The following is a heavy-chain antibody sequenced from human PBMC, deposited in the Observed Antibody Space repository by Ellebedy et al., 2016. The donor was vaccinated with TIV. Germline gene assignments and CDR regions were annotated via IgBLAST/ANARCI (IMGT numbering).Heavy chain of an antibody. J-gene: IGHJ4*02. V-gene: IGHV4-39*01. CDR3: ARRPNVGYCSGGSCYGFDY. CDR2: IYYSGST. CDR1: GGSVSSSPYH. Sequence: MPSETLSLTCTVSGGSVSSSPYHWGWIRQPPGKGLEWIGRIYYSGSTYYNPSLKSRVTISVDTSKNQFSLKLSSVTAADTAVYYCARRPNVGYCSGGSCYGFDYWGQGTLVTVSS. D-gene: IGHD2-15*01.